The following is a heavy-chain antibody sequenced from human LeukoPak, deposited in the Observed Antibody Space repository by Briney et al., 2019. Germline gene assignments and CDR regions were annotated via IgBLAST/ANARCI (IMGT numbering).Heavy chain of an antibody. J-gene: IGHJ4*02. D-gene: IGHD3-22*01. CDR3: AKDIGPNYYDSSGYYYSGIDY. V-gene: IGHV3-43*02. Sequence: GGSLRLSCAASGFTFSDYYMSWIRQAPGKGLEWVSLISGDGSSTYYADSVKGRFTISRDNSKNSLFLQMNSLRTEDTALYYCAKDIGPNYYDSSGYYYSGIDYWGQGSLVTVSS. CDR1: GFTFSDYY. CDR2: ISGDGSST.